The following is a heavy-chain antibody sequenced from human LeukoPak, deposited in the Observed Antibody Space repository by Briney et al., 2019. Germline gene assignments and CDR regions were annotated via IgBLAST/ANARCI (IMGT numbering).Heavy chain of an antibody. V-gene: IGHV4-4*09. Sequence: SETLSLTCTVSGASMSAYQWSWVRQSPEKGLEWIGCINTKGGTSYNPSLKSRVTTSVDTSKSQFSLRLTSVTAADTAVYYCATSNDAKIAPFDHWGQGAPVTVSS. CDR3: ATSNDAKIAPFDH. CDR2: INTKGGT. D-gene: IGHD2-21*01. J-gene: IGHJ4*02. CDR1: GASMSAYQ.